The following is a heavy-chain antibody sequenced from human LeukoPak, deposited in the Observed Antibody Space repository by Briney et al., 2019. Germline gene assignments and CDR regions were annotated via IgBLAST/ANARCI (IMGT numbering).Heavy chain of an antibody. CDR3: ATGYSGYESNWFDP. CDR2: MNPNSCNT. CDR1: GYTFTSYD. D-gene: IGHD5-12*01. J-gene: IGHJ5*02. V-gene: IGHV1-8*01. Sequence: ASVKVSCKASGYTFTSYDINWVRQATGQGLEWMGWMNPNSCNTGYAQKFQGRVTMTRNTSISTAYMELSSLRSEDTAVYYCATGYSGYESNWFDPWGQGTLVAVSS.